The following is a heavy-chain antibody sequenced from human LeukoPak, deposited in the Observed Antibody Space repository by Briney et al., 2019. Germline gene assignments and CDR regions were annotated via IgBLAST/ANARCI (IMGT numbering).Heavy chain of an antibody. Sequence: GGSLRLSCAASGFTFNDYYMSWIRQAPGKGLEWVSYISSSGSTIDYADSVKGRFTISRDNSKNTIYLQMNSLRAEDTAKYYCAKRSSISSGYFDFWGRGTLVTVSS. CDR2: ISSSGSTI. D-gene: IGHD3-22*01. CDR1: GFTFNDYY. V-gene: IGHV3-11*01. CDR3: AKRSSISSGYFDF. J-gene: IGHJ4*02.